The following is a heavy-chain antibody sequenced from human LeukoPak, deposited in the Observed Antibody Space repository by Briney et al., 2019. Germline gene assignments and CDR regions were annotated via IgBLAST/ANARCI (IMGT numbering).Heavy chain of an antibody. Sequence: GASVKVSFKASVYTFTSYGISWVGQAPGHGLEWMGWISAYNGNTNYAQKLQGRVTMTTDTSTSTAYMELRSLRSDDTAVYYCAVNGDAFDIWGQGTMVTVSS. V-gene: IGHV1-18*01. CDR1: VYTFTSYG. J-gene: IGHJ3*02. CDR2: ISAYNGNT. CDR3: AVNGDAFDI.